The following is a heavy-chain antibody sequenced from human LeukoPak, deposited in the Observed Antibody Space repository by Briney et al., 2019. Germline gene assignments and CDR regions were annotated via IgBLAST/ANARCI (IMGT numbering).Heavy chain of an antibody. V-gene: IGHV3-23*01. CDR3: AKRYSSTWRTFDC. CDR2: ISSSGGKT. D-gene: IGHD6-13*01. Sequence: GGSLRLSCAASGFTFSSYAMSWVRQAPGEGLEWVSAISSSGGKTYYADSVKGRFTISRDDSENTLYLQMNSLRAEDTAIYYCAKRYSSTWRTFDCWGQGTLVTVSS. CDR1: GFTFSSYA. J-gene: IGHJ4*02.